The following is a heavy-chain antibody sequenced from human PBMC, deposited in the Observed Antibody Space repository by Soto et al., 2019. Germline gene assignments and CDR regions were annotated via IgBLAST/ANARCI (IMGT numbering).Heavy chain of an antibody. CDR3: ARDLRGYSRYDYLDY. V-gene: IGHV4-31*03. D-gene: IGHD5-12*01. CDR2: SYYTGSS. CDR1: GGSISSGGYY. J-gene: IGHJ4*02. Sequence: SETLSLTCTVSGGSISSGGYYWSWIRQHPGKGLEWVGYSYYTGSSYYDPSLKSRVTISVDASKNQLSLRLASVTAADTAVYYCARDLRGYSRYDYLDYWGQGIPVTVSS.